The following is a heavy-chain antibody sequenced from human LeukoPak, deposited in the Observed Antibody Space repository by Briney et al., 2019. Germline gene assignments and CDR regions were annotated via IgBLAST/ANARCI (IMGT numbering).Heavy chain of an antibody. CDR1: GYSISSGYY. CDR2: IYYSGST. J-gene: IGHJ4*02. CDR3: ARTMYYYDSSGYYYVFFDY. D-gene: IGHD3-22*01. V-gene: IGHV4-61*01. Sequence: PSETLSLTCTVSGYSISSGYYWSWIRQPPGKGLEWIGYIYYSGSTNYNPSLKSRVTISVDTSKNQFSLKLSSVTAADTAVYYCARTMYYYDSSGYYYVFFDYWGQGTLVTVSS.